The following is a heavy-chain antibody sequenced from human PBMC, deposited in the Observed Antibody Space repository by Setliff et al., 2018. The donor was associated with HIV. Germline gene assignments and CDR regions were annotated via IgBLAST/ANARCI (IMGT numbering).Heavy chain of an antibody. CDR3: ARLIHTGLLYFDY. D-gene: IGHD2-8*02. Sequence: PSETLSPTCFVSGVSISGHFWGWIRQPPGKGLEWIGYTYTSGTTEYNPSLDGRVTISVNTSRDQFSLNLRSVTAADTALYFCARLIHTGLLYFDYWGLGMLVTVS. CDR1: GVSISGHF. V-gene: IGHV4-4*09. J-gene: IGHJ4*02. CDR2: TYTSGTT.